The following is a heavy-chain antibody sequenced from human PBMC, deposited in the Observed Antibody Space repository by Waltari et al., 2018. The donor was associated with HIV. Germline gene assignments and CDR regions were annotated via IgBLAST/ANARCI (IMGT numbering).Heavy chain of an antibody. Sequence: QLRLQESGSGLVKPSQTLSLTCVVSGGSISSGGYSWSWIRQPPGKGLEWIGNIYHSGISFYTPSLKSRVTISVDRSKNQLSLNLTSVTAADTSVYFCARGDPDYGMDVWGQGTTVTVS. J-gene: IGHJ6*02. V-gene: IGHV4-30-2*01. CDR1: GGSISSGGYS. D-gene: IGHD2-21*02. CDR2: IYHSGIS. CDR3: ARGDPDYGMDV.